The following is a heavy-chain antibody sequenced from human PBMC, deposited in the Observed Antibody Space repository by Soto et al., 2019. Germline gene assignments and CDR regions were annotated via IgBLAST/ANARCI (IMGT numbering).Heavy chain of an antibody. D-gene: IGHD6-25*01. CDR3: ARAAPPSQH. J-gene: IGHJ1*01. Sequence: EVQLVESGGGLVQPGGSLRLSCAASGFILSDHYMDWVRQAPGKGLEWVGRSRNKANSYTTEYVASVKGRFTISRDESKNSLYLKMNSLRTEDTAVYYCARAAPPSQHWGQGTLVTVSS. V-gene: IGHV3-72*01. CDR1: GFILSDHY. CDR2: SRNKANSYTT.